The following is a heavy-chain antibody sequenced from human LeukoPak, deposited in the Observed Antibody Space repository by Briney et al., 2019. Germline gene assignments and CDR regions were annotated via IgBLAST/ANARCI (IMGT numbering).Heavy chain of an antibody. CDR1: GYTFINFG. CDR3: ARDSPTVGSGYPSRKINFPYYFDY. CDR2: ISANNDDT. Sequence: ASVTVSCKASGYTFINFGIRWVRQAPGQGLEWMGWISANNDDTNYAQKVQGRVTMTTDTSTNTVYMELRSLRSDDTAVYYCARDSPTVGSGYPSRKINFPYYFDYWGQGTLVTVSS. D-gene: IGHD3-22*01. J-gene: IGHJ4*02. V-gene: IGHV1-18*01.